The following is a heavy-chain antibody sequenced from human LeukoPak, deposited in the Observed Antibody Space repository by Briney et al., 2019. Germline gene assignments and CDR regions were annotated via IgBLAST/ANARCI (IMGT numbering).Heavy chain of an antibody. D-gene: IGHD1-26*01. J-gene: IGHJ4*02. CDR1: GGTFSSYA. CDR2: IIPIFGTA. V-gene: IGHV1-69*13. Sequence: GASVKVSCKASGGTFSSYAISWVRQAPGQGLEWMGGIIPIFGTANYAQKFQGRVTITADESTSTAYMELRSLRSDDTAVYYCARDPSRGVGATHFDYWGQGTLVTVSS. CDR3: ARDPSRGVGATHFDY.